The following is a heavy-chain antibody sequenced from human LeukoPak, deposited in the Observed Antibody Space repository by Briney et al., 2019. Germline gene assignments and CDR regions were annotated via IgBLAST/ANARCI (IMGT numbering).Heavy chain of an antibody. CDR3: AKDPQLWTFDY. J-gene: IGHJ4*02. CDR2: ISGSGGST. Sequence: GGSLRLSCSASAFTFSSYAMSWVRQAPGKGLEWVSAISGSGGSTYYADSVKGRFTISRDNSKNTLYLQMNSLRAEDTAVYYCAKDPQLWTFDYWGQGTLVTVSS. CDR1: AFTFSSYA. V-gene: IGHV3-23*01. D-gene: IGHD5-18*01.